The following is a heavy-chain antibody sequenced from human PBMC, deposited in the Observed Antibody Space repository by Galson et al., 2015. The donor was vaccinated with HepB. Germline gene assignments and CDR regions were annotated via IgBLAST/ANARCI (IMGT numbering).Heavy chain of an antibody. J-gene: IGHJ6*02. V-gene: IGHV5-51*01. CDR3: ARHQGSGWLRGGDYYYGMDV. Sequence: QSGAEVKKPGESLKISCKGSGYSFTSYWIGWVRQMPGKGLEWMGIIYPGDSDTRYSPSFQGQVTISADKSISTAYLQWSSLKASDTAMYYCARHQGSGWLRGGDYYYGMDVWGQGTTVTVSS. D-gene: IGHD6-19*01. CDR2: IYPGDSDT. CDR1: GYSFTSYW.